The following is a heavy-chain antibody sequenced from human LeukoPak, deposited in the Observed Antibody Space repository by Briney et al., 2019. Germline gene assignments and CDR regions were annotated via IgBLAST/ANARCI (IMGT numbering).Heavy chain of an antibody. CDR2: IYPDDSDT. CDR3: ARRRVAAATLYDAFAI. J-gene: IGHJ3*02. V-gene: IGHV5-51*01. CDR1: GYSFINYW. Sequence: GESLKISCKGSGYSFINYWIGWVRQMPGKGLECMGIIYPDDSDTRYSPSFQGQVTISADKSISTAYLQWSSLKASDTAMYYCARRRVAAATLYDAFAIWGRGTMVAVSS. D-gene: IGHD2-2*01.